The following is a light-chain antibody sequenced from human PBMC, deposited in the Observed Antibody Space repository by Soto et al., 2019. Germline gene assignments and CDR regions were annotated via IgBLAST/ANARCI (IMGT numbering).Light chain of an antibody. CDR1: SSDVGGYNY. Sequence: QSALTQPASVSGSPGQSITISCTGTSSDVGGYNYASWYQQHPGKAPKLMIYEVSNRPSGVSNRFSGSKSGNTASLTISGLQAEDEADYYCSSYTSSSTLCVFGTGTQLTVL. V-gene: IGLV2-14*01. J-gene: IGLJ1*01. CDR3: SSYTSSSTLCV. CDR2: EVS.